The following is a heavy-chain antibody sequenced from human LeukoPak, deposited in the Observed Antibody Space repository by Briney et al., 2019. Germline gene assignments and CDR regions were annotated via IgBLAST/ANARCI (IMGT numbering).Heavy chain of an antibody. D-gene: IGHD4-11*01. Sequence: ASVDVSCKASGYTFSDYYMHWVRQAPGQGLEWMGWINPNSGDTHYAQMFQGRVTMTRDTPINAAYMELRRVRSDDTAVYYCAKSAQYSSAWFTGCFDYWGQGSLVTVSS. CDR1: GYTFSDYY. V-gene: IGHV1-2*02. CDR3: AKSAQYSSAWFTGCFDY. CDR2: INPNSGDT. J-gene: IGHJ4*02.